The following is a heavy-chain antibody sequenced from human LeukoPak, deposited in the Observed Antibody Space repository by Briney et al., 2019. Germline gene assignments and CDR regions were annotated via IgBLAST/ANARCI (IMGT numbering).Heavy chain of an antibody. Sequence: AASVKVSCKASGYTFTSYGISWVRQAPGQGLEWMGWISAYNGNTNYAQKLQGRVTMTTDTSTSTAYMELRSLRSDDTAVYYCARDITGKRPYYYYYGMDVWGQGTTVTVSS. CDR1: GYTFTSYG. V-gene: IGHV1-18*01. J-gene: IGHJ6*02. D-gene: IGHD1-20*01. CDR2: ISAYNGNT. CDR3: ARDITGKRPYYYYYGMDV.